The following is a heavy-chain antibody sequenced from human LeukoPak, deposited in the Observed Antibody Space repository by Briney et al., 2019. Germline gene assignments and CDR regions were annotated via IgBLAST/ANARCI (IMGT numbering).Heavy chain of an antibody. CDR2: IIPILGIA. V-gene: IGHV1-69*04. CDR3: ARAYTPYYYDSSGFLLDY. J-gene: IGHJ4*02. CDR1: GGTFSSYA. D-gene: IGHD3-22*01. Sequence: SVKVSCKASGGTFSSYAISWVRQAPGQGLEWMGRIIPILGIANYAQKFQGRVTITADKSTSTAYMELSSLRSEDTAVYYCARAYTPYYYDSSGFLLDYWGQGTLVTVSS.